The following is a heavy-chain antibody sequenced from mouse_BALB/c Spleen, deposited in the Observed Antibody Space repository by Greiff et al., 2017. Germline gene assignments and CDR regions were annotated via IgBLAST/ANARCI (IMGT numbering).Heavy chain of an antibody. Sequence: EVKLQQSGPGLVKPSQSLSLTCTVTGYSITSDYAWNWIRQFPGNKLEWMGYISYSGSTSYNPSLKSRISITRDTSKNQFFLQLNSVTTEDTATYYCASLLRLRAYWGQGTLVTVSA. V-gene: IGHV3-2*02. CDR3: ASLLRLRAY. CDR1: GYSITSDYA. CDR2: ISYSGST. D-gene: IGHD1-2*01. J-gene: IGHJ3*01.